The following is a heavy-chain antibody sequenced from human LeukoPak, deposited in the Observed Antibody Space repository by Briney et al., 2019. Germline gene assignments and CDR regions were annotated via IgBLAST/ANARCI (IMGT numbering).Heavy chain of an antibody. J-gene: IGHJ4*02. Sequence: GGSLRLSCATSGFIFNDYAMAWVRQAPGKGLEWVSAITGNIDKTTYADSVKGRFTISRDESTDTLHLQMKSLRVEDTAVYHCAKALGMNGPNSDPTQFDSWGQGTLVTVSS. D-gene: IGHD3-16*01. CDR1: GFIFNDYA. CDR3: AKALGMNGPNSDPTQFDS. CDR2: ITGNIDKT. V-gene: IGHV3-23*01.